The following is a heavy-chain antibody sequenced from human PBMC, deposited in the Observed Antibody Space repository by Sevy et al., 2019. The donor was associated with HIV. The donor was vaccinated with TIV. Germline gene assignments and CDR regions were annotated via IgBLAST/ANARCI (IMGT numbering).Heavy chain of an antibody. CDR2: IFYSGTT. J-gene: IGHJ5*02. V-gene: IGHV4-59*01. CDR3: AREGVSSGFYPNWFDP. CDR1: GASISSYH. Sequence: SETLSLICTVSGASISSYHWSWIRQPPEKGLEWIGYIFYSGTTSYNPSLKSRVTISVDTSKNQFSLKLTSVTAADTAVYYCAREGVSSGFYPNWFDPWGQGTLVTVSS. D-gene: IGHD6-19*01.